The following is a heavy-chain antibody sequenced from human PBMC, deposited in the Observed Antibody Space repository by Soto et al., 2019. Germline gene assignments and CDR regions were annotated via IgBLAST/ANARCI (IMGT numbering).Heavy chain of an antibody. V-gene: IGHV3-30-3*01. D-gene: IGHD3-16*01. CDR2: ISYDGSNK. Sequence: QVQLVESGGGVVQPGRSLRLSCAASGFTFSSYAMHWVRQAPGKGLEWVAVISYDGSNKYYADSVKGRFTISRDNSKNTLYLQMNSLRAEGTAVYYWTRDQGGDIDYWGQGTLVTVSA. CDR1: GFTFSSYA. CDR3: TRDQGGDIDY. J-gene: IGHJ4*02.